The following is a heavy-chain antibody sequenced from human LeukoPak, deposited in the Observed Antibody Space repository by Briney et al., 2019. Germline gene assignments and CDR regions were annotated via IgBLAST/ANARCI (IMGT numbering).Heavy chain of an antibody. CDR3: ARLKTGDVHKKTNKWFDP. D-gene: IGHD7-27*01. J-gene: IGHJ5*02. Sequence: SETLSLTCHVSGDSLSSSRFSWSWIRQPAGKGLEWIGRIHATGNTYYNPSLTSRVALSVDAPRNQFTLTLTSVAAADTAIYYCARLKTGDVHKKTNKWFDPWGQGTLVTVSS. CDR1: GDSLSSSRFS. CDR2: IHATGNT. V-gene: IGHV4-61*02.